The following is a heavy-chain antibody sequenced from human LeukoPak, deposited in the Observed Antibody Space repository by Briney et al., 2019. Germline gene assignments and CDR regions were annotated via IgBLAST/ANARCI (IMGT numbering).Heavy chain of an antibody. CDR1: GFTFSIYW. CDR3: ARESNYYDSSGYH. D-gene: IGHD3-22*01. V-gene: IGHV3-7*01. Sequence: GGSLRLSCAASGFTFSIYWMSWVRQAPGKGLEWVANIKQDGSEKYYVDSVKGRFTISRDNAMNSLYLQMNSLRAEDTAVYYCARESNYYDSSGYHWGQGTLVTVSS. CDR2: IKQDGSEK. J-gene: IGHJ5*02.